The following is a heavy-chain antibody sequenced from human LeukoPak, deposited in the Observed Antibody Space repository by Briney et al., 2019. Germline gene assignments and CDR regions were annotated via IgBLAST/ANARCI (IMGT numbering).Heavy chain of an antibody. CDR2: IIPIFGTA. D-gene: IGHD5-18*01. J-gene: IGHJ2*01. CDR1: GGTFSSYA. Sequence: ASVKVSCKASGGTFSSYAISWVRQAPGQGLEWMGGIIPIFGTANYAQKFQGRVTITTDESTSTAYMELSSLRSEDTAVYYCAREGNTAMETYWYFDLWGRGTLVTVSS. V-gene: IGHV1-69*05. CDR3: AREGNTAMETYWYFDL.